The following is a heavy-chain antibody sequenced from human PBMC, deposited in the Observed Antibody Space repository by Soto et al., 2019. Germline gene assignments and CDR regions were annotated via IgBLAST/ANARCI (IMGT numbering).Heavy chain of an antibody. V-gene: IGHV4-39*01. D-gene: IGHD6-13*01. J-gene: IGHJ4*02. CDR1: GGSISSISYY. Sequence: QLQLQESGPGLVKPSETLSLTCTVSGGSISSISYYWGWIRQPPGKGLEWIASIYSGGGTYHNPSLKSRITISVDTSKNQFSLKLSSVTAADTAVYYCAGSSTWHIIDYWGQGTLVTVSS. CDR3: AGSSTWHIIDY. CDR2: IYSGGGT.